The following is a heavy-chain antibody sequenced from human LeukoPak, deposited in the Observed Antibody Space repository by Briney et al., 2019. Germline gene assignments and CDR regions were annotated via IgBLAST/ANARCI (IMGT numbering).Heavy chain of an antibody. J-gene: IGHJ6*02. CDR2: IWYDGSNK. Sequence: GGSLRLSCAASGFTFSSYGMHWVRQAPGKGLEWVAVIWYDGSNKYYADSVKGRFTISRDNSKNTLYLQMNSLRAEDTAVYYCARDLVWGVTHYFGMDVWGQGTTVTVSS. V-gene: IGHV3-33*01. CDR3: ARDLVWGVTHYFGMDV. D-gene: IGHD3-10*01. CDR1: GFTFSSYG.